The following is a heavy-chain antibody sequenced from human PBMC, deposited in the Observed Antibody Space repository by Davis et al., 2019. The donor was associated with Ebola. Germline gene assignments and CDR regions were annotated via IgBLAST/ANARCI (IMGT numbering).Heavy chain of an antibody. CDR3: ARDSPKTIAAAGPTQNHYYYYYGMDV. D-gene: IGHD6-13*01. V-gene: IGHV1-46*01. Sequence: ASVKVSCKASGYTFTSYYMHWVRQAPGQGLEWMGIINPSGGSTSYAQKFQGRVTMTRDTSTSTVYMELSSLRSEDTAVYYCARDSPKTIAAAGPTQNHYYYYYGMDVWGQGTTVTVSS. CDR1: GYTFTSYY. J-gene: IGHJ6*02. CDR2: INPSGGST.